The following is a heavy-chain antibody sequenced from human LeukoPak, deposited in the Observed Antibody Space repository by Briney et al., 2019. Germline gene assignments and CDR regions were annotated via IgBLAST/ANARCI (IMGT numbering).Heavy chain of an antibody. CDR1: GFTFEDYA. V-gene: IGHV3-9*01. Sequence: GGSLRLSCGASGFTFEDYAMHWVRQAPGKGLEWVSGISWKSGSIGYADSVKGRFTISRDNSKNTLYLQMNSLRAEDTAVYYCARDYLGMDVWGQGTTVTVSS. CDR3: ARDYLGMDV. J-gene: IGHJ6*02. CDR2: ISWKSGSI.